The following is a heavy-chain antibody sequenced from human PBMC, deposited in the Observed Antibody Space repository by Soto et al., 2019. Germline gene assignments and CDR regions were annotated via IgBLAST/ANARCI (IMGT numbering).Heavy chain of an antibody. Sequence: ASVKVSCKASGYTFTNSYIHWVRQTPGQGLQWMGMINPSNDSTTYAQRFQGRVTLTRDTSTTTAYMELSSLRSEDTAVYYCARAGSSGYYLDYWGQGTLVTVSS. V-gene: IGHV1-46*01. CDR3: ARAGSSGYYLDY. J-gene: IGHJ4*02. D-gene: IGHD3-22*01. CDR2: INPSNDST. CDR1: GYTFTNSY.